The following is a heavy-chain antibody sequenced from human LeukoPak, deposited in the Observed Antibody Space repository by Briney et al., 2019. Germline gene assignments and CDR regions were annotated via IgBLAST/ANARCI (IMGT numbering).Heavy chain of an antibody. CDR3: IRGDNYDL. J-gene: IGHJ4*02. D-gene: IGHD3-22*01. CDR1: GFTFGVYA. CDR2: VRRGGTT. V-gene: IGHV3-49*04. Sequence: GGSLRLSCTASGFTFGVYAMSCVRQAPGKGLDWVGFVRRGGTTEHAASVQGRFTISRDDSKSIAYLQLDSLKTEDTAVYYCIRGDNYDLWGQGTLVTVSS.